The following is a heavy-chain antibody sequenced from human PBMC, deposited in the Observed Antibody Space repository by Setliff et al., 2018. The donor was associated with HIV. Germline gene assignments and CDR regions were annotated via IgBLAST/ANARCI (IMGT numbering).Heavy chain of an antibody. D-gene: IGHD7-27*01. J-gene: IGHJ6*03. CDR2: ISPNNGDT. V-gene: IGHV1-2*02. CDR3: ARDRRAGVYYYTDV. Sequence: ASVKVSCKASGYTFTDYFMHWVRQAPGQGLEWMGWISPNNGDTNIPQTFQGRVTMTRDTSINTAYMEFSSLRSDDTAVYYCARDRRAGVYYYTDVWGTGTTVTVSS. CDR1: GYTFTDYF.